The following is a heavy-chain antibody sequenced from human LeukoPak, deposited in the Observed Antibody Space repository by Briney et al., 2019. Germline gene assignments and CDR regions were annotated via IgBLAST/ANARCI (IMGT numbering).Heavy chain of an antibody. D-gene: IGHD6-13*01. J-gene: IGHJ4*02. CDR1: GYTFTSYG. CDR2: ISAYNGNT. CDR3: ARRKEQQLADY. V-gene: IGHV1-18*01. Sequence: ASVKVSCKASGYTFTSYGISWVRQTTGQGLEWMGWISAYNGNTNYAQKLQGRVTMTTDTSTSTAYMELRSLRSDDTAVYYCARRKEQQLADYWGQGTLVTVSS.